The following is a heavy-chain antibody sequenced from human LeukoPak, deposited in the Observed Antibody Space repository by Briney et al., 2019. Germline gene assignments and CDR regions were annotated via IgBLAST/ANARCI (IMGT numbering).Heavy chain of an antibody. CDR2: ISISGGNT. D-gene: IGHD5-12*01. CDR1: GFSFRQCV. CDR3: ANAWDSGYILNYFDS. V-gene: IGHV3-23*01. Sequence: GGSLTLSCPPCGFSFRQCVILGLRQAPGKGLDWASAISISGGNTYCADSVEGRFTLSRDNSKNTLDLQMHSLRVEDTAVYYCANAWDSGYILNYFDSWRQGTLVTVSS. J-gene: IGHJ4*02.